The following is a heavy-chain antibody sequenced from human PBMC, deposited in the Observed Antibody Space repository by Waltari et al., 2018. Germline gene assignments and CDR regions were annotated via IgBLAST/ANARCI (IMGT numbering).Heavy chain of an antibody. J-gene: IGHJ4*02. D-gene: IGHD3-9*01. CDR2: ITESGDT. CDR1: GFTFKNFA. CDR3: AKRWAIYYFEY. V-gene: IGHV3-23*04. Sequence: EVQLVESGGGLVQPGGSLRLSCAASGFTFKNFAMSWVRQAPGKGLEWVSTITESGDTFYADSVKGRFDTSRDNYKNTLSLQMNSLRAEDTAVYYCAKRWAIYYFEYWGQGNLVTVSS.